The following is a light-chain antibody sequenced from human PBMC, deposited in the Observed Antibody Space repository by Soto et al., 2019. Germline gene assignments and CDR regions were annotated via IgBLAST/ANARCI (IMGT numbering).Light chain of an antibody. CDR2: DVS. CDR3: CSYAGGNNLV. J-gene: IGLJ2*01. Sequence: QSVLTQPRSVSGSPGQSVTISCTGTSSDVGNYNLVSWYQQYPGKAPKLLIYDVSRRPSGVPDRFSGSKSGNTASLTISGLQADDEADYYCCSYAGGNNLVFGGGTKLTVL. V-gene: IGLV2-11*01. CDR1: SSDVGNYNL.